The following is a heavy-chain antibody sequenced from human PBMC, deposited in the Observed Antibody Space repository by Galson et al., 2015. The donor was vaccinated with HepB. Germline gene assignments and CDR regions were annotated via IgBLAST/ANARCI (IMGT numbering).Heavy chain of an antibody. V-gene: IGHV1-8*01. CDR2: MNPNSGNT. D-gene: IGHD3-22*01. CDR1: GYTFTSSD. CDR3: ASWGYSSGYYDDAFNI. J-gene: IGHJ3*02. Sequence: SVKVSCKASGYTFTSSDINWVRQATGQGLEWMGWMNPNSGNTGYAQRFQGRVTMTRNTSISTAYMELSSLRPADTAIYYCASWGYSSGYYDDAFNIWGQGTVVTVSS.